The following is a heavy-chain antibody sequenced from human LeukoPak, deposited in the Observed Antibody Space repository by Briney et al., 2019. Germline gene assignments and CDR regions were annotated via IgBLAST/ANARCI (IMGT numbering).Heavy chain of an antibody. D-gene: IGHD5-24*01. CDR1: GGSIGSSSYY. J-gene: IGHJ6*03. Sequence: SETPSLTCTVSGGSIGSSSYYWGWIRQPPGKGLEWIGSIYYSGSTYYNPSLKSRVTISVDTSKNQFSLKLSSVTAADTAVYYCARGGRWLQGSTRRYYYYYMDVWGKGTTVTVSS. CDR2: IYYSGST. CDR3: ARGGRWLQGSTRRYYYYYMDV. V-gene: IGHV4-39*01.